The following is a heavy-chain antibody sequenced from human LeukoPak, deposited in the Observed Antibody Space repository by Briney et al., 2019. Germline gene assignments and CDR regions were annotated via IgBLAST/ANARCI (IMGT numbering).Heavy chain of an antibody. J-gene: IGHJ3*02. CDR1: GYTFTSYY. Sequence: ASVNLSCKASGYTFTSYYMHWVRQAPGQGREWMGIINPSGGRRSYAQKFQGRVTMTRDTSTSTVYMELSSLRPEDTAVYSCARGSIVGAKTLGFGAFDIWGQGTMVTVSS. D-gene: IGHD1-26*01. CDR2: INPSGGRR. CDR3: ARGSIVGAKTLGFGAFDI. V-gene: IGHV1-46*01.